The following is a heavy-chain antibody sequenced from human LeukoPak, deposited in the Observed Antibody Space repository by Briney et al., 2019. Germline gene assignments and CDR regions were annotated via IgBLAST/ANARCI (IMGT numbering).Heavy chain of an antibody. Sequence: SETLSLTCAVSGGSISSSNWWSWVRQPPGKGLEWIGEIYHSGSTNYNPPLKSRVTISVDKSKNQFSLKLSSVTAADTAVYYCARGRVYYDFWSGKVWFDPWGQGTLVTVSS. V-gene: IGHV4-4*02. CDR2: IYHSGST. J-gene: IGHJ5*02. CDR3: ARGRVYYDFWSGKVWFDP. CDR1: GGSISSSNW. D-gene: IGHD3-3*01.